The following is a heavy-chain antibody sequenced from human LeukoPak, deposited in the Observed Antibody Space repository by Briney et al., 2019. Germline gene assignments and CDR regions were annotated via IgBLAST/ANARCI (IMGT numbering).Heavy chain of an antibody. CDR3: ARERYFDY. V-gene: IGHV3-23*01. CDR1: GFTFSTCA. CDR2: ISGGGRST. Sequence: GGSLRLSCAASGFTFSTCAMSWVRQAPGKGLEWVSTISGGGRSTDYADSVKGLFTISRDNSKNTLYLQMDSLRAEDTAVYYCARERYFDYWGQGTLVTVSS. J-gene: IGHJ4*02.